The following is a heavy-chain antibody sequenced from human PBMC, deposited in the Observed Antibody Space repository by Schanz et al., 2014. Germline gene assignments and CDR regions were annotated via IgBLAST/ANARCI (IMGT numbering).Heavy chain of an antibody. CDR1: GDSISSTSYY. CDR3: ARLWGGWRIPDY. CDR2: IYYSGST. D-gene: IGHD6-19*01. V-gene: IGHV4-39*01. Sequence: QLQMQESGPGLVKPSETLSLTCSVSGDSISSTSYYWGWIRQPPGKGLEWIGSIYYSGSTYYNASLKSRVTIPVDPSKNQFSLKLNSVTAADSAVYYCARLWGGWRIPDYWGQGTLVTVSS. J-gene: IGHJ4*02.